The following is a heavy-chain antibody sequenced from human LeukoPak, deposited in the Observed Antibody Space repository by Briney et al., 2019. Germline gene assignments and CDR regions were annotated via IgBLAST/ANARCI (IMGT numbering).Heavy chain of an antibody. CDR2: IKQDGSEK. CDR3: ARGGAHGAFDI. J-gene: IGHJ3*02. D-gene: IGHD3-16*01. CDR1: GFTFSSYC. Sequence: GGSLRLSCAASGFTFSSYCMSWVRQAPGQGLEWVANIKQDGSEKYYVASVKGRFTISRNNAKNSPYLQMNSLRAEDTAVYYCARGGAHGAFDIWGQGTMVTVSS. V-gene: IGHV3-7*01.